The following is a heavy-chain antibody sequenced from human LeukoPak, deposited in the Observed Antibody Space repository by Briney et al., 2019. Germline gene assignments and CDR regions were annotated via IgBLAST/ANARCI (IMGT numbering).Heavy chain of an antibody. CDR3: ARGRDSSSWKDY. CDR1: GFTFSSYA. D-gene: IGHD6-13*01. V-gene: IGHV3-33*01. J-gene: IGHJ4*02. CDR2: IGSDGNKK. Sequence: GGSLRLSCAASGFTFSSYAMHWVRQAPGKGLEWVALIGSDGNKKYYADSVKGRFTISRDNSNNTLYLQMNSLRAEDTAVYYCARGRDSSSWKDYWGQGTLVTVSS.